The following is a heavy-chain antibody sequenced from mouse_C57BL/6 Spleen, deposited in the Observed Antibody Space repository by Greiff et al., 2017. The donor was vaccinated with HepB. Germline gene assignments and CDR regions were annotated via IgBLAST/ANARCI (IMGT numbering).Heavy chain of an antibody. CDR2: ISGGGGNT. CDR3: ARPSYYSNPAWFAY. D-gene: IGHD2-5*01. V-gene: IGHV5-9*01. CDR1: GFTFSSYT. J-gene: IGHJ3*01. Sequence: EVHLVESGGGLVKPGGSLKLSCAASGFTFSSYTMSWVRQTPEKRLEWVATISGGGGNTYYPDSVKGRFTISRDNAKNTLYLQMSSLRSEDTALYYCARPSYYSNPAWFAYWGQGTLVTVSA.